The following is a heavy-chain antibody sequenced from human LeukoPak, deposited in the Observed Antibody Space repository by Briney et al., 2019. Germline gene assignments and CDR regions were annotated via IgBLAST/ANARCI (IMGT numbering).Heavy chain of an antibody. Sequence: GGSLRLSCAASGFTFSSYAMSWVRQAPGKGLEWVSVIYSCGSTYYADSVKGRFTISRDNSKNTLYLQMNSLRAEDTAVYYCATYCSGGSCGYGCDYYGMDVWGQGTTVTVSS. CDR2: IYSCGST. V-gene: IGHV3-66*02. CDR1: GFTFSSYA. D-gene: IGHD2-15*01. CDR3: ATYCSGGSCGYGCDYYGMDV. J-gene: IGHJ6*02.